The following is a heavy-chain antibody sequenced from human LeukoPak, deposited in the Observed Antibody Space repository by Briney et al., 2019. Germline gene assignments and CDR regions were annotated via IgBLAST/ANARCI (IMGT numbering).Heavy chain of an antibody. V-gene: IGHV1-3*04. CDR2: INTGNGNT. D-gene: IGHD3-22*01. CDR3: ARVPLSDASGHYYPH. J-gene: IGHJ1*01. Sequence: AASVKIACTTSGYTFTNYGMHWVRQAPRQSHEWMGWINTGNGNTKSSQKFQDRVTLTRDTSASTAYMELNSLDSEDTAVYYCARVPLSDASGHYYPHWGQGTLVSVSS. CDR1: GYTFTNYG.